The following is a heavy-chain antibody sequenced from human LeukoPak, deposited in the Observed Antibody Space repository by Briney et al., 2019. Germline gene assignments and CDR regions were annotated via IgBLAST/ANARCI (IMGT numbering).Heavy chain of an antibody. CDR2: ISSSSSYI. CDR3: AGDYSSPGNFDY. CDR1: GFTFSSYS. V-gene: IGHV3-21*01. D-gene: IGHD6-13*01. J-gene: IGHJ4*02. Sequence: PGGSLRLSCAASGFTFSSYSMNWVRQAPGKGLEWVSSISSSSSYIYYADSVKGRFTISRDNAKNSLYLQMNSLRAEDTAVYYCAGDYSSPGNFDYWGQGTLVTVSS.